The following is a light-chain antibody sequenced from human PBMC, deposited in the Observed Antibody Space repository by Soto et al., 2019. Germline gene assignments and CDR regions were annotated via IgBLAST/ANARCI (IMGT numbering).Light chain of an antibody. CDR1: STDVGTYNY. Sequence: QSVLTQPPSVSGSPGQSITISCTGTSTDVGTYNYVSWYQQPPGKAPKLMVYEATNRPSGVSNRFSGSKSGNTASLTISGLQAADEADYYCSSYTSQSTLVFGTGTKLTVL. CDR3: SSYTSQSTLV. CDR2: EAT. V-gene: IGLV2-14*01. J-gene: IGLJ1*01.